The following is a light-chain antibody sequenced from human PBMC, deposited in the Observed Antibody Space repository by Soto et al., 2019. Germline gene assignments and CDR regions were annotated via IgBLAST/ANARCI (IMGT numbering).Light chain of an antibody. CDR1: SGDVGGYNY. Sequence: QSALTQPPSASGSPGQSVTISCTGTSGDVGGYNYVSWYQQHPGKAPKLMIYEVTQRPSGVPDRFSGSKSGNPASLTVSGLQAEDEADYYCSSYAGSKNLLFGGGTKLTVL. CDR2: EVT. CDR3: SSYAGSKNLL. V-gene: IGLV2-8*01. J-gene: IGLJ3*02.